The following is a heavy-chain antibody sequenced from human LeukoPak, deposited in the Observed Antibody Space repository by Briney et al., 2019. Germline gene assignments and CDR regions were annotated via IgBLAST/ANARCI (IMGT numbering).Heavy chain of an antibody. J-gene: IGHJ3*02. CDR2: IYYSGST. D-gene: IGHD2-2*02. CDR1: GGSISSYY. Sequence: SETLSLTCTVSGGSISSYYWSWIRQPPGKGLEWIGYIYYSGSTNYNPSLKSRVTISVDTSKNQFSLKLSSVTAADTAVYYCARLGYCSSTSCYSVGAFDIWGQGTMVTVSS. V-gene: IGHV4-59*12. CDR3: ARLGYCSSTSCYSVGAFDI.